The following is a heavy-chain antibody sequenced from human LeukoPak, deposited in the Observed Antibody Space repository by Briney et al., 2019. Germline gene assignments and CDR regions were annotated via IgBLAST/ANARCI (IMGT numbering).Heavy chain of an antibody. D-gene: IGHD1-26*01. CDR1: GGSFSGYY. Sequence: PSETQSLSCAVYGGSFSGYYWSWIRQPPGKGLDWIGEIIHSGGTNYNPSLKSRVTISVDTSKNQFSLNLNSINAADTAVYYCARGLGGSYYFDHWGQRAVLAVSS. CDR3: ARGLGGSYYFDH. V-gene: IGHV4-34*01. J-gene: IGHJ4*02. CDR2: IIHSGGT.